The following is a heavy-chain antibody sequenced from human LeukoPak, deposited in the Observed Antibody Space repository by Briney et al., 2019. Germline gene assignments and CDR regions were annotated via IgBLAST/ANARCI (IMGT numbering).Heavy chain of an antibody. Sequence: GGSLRPSCAASGFTFSSYWMSWVRQAPGKGLEWVANIKQDGSEKYYVDSVKGRFTISRDNAKNSLYLQMNSLRAEDPAVYYCARASGYSYGYVIDYWGQGTLVTVSS. CDR3: ARASGYSYGYVIDY. CDR2: IKQDGSEK. J-gene: IGHJ4*02. CDR1: GFTFSSYW. D-gene: IGHD5-18*01. V-gene: IGHV3-7*01.